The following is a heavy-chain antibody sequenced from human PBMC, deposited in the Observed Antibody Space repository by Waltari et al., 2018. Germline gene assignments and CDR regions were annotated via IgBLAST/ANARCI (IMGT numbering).Heavy chain of an antibody. D-gene: IGHD7-27*01. J-gene: IGHJ4*02. Sequence: EVQLVESGGGLVKPGGSLRLSCAASGFTFSSYSMNWVRQAPGKGLEGISSISSTGNYKHYADSVKGRFTISRDNAKNSLYLQMNSLRAEDTGVYWCATGGWGFYLDNWGQGTLVTFSS. V-gene: IGHV3-21*01. CDR2: ISSTGNYK. CDR3: ATGGWGFYLDN. CDR1: GFTFSSYS.